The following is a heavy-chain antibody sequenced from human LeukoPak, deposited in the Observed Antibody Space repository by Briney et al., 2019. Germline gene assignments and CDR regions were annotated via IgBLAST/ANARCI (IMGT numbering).Heavy chain of an antibody. J-gene: IGHJ4*02. Sequence: GASVKVSCKASGYTFTGYSMHWVRQAPGQGLEWMGWINPSGGSTSYAQKFQGRVTMTRDTSTSTVYMELSSLRSEDTAVYYCAREYYGSGSLMEWGQGTLVTVSS. V-gene: IGHV1-46*01. D-gene: IGHD3-10*01. CDR1: GYTFTGYS. CDR3: AREYYGSGSLME. CDR2: INPSGGST.